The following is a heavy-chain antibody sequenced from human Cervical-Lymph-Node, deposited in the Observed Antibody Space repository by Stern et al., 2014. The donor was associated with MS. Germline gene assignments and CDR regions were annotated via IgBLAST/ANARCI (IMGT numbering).Heavy chain of an antibody. CDR2: IWYDGSNK. J-gene: IGHJ3*02. Sequence: QMQLVQSGGGVVQPGRSLRLSCAASGFTFSSYGMHWVRQAPGKGLEWVAVIWYDGSNKYYADSVKGRFTISRDNSKNTLYLQMNSLRAEDTAVYYCARLPSSIAAYDAFDIWGQGTMVTVSS. D-gene: IGHD6-6*01. CDR1: GFTFSSYG. CDR3: ARLPSSIAAYDAFDI. V-gene: IGHV3-33*01.